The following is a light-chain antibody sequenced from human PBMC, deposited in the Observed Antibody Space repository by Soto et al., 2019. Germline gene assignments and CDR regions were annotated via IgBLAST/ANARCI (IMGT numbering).Light chain of an antibody. CDR3: QQYGSSPIT. J-gene: IGKJ5*01. CDR2: GAS. Sequence: EIVFTQSPDTLSLSPGERATLSWRARQSVSSNYLAWYQQIPGQAPRPLIYGASSRVPGIPDRFSGSGSGTDFTLTISRLEPEDFAVYYCQQYGSSPITFGQGTRLEIK. V-gene: IGKV3-20*01. CDR1: QSVSSNY.